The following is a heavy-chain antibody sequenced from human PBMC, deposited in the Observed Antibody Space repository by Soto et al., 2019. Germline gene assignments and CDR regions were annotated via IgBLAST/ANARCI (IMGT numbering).Heavy chain of an antibody. J-gene: IGHJ6*02. D-gene: IGHD3-16*01. CDR1: GFTFDDYA. Sequence: EVQLVESGGGLVQPGRSLRLSCAASGFTFDDYAMHWVRQAPGKGLEWVSGISWNSGSIGYADSVKGRFTISRDNAKNXLYLQMHSLRVEDTALYYCAKDIGVRDYYYYGMDVWGQGTAVTVSS. V-gene: IGHV3-9*01. CDR3: AKDIGVRDYYYYGMDV. CDR2: ISWNSGSI.